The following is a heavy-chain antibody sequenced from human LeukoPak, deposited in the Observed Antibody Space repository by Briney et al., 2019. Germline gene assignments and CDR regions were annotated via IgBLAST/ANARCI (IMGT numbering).Heavy chain of an antibody. D-gene: IGHD3-3*01. CDR2: FIPILGTA. V-gene: IGHV1-69*10. CDR1: GGTFSSYA. J-gene: IGHJ6*04. CDR3: AGIPVFGVVLHQEPV. Sequence: GASVKVSRKASGGTFSSYAISWVRQAPGQGLEWMGVFIPILGTANSTQKFQDRVTITADISTNTVYMELSSLRSEDTAVYFCAGIPVFGVVLHQEPVWGKGTTVTVSS.